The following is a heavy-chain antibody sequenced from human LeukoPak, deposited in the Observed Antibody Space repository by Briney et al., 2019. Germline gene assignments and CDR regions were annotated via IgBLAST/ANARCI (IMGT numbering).Heavy chain of an antibody. CDR2: ISGSGGST. CDR1: GFTFSSYA. Sequence: PGGSLRLSCAASGFTFSSYAMSWVRQAPGKGLEWVSAISGSGGSTYYADSVKGRFTISRDNSKNTLYLQMNSLRAEDTAVYYCAKDPPNYYGSGSYAAEYFQHWGQGTLVTVSS. CDR3: AKDPPNYYGSGSYAAEYFQH. J-gene: IGHJ1*01. V-gene: IGHV3-23*01. D-gene: IGHD3-10*01.